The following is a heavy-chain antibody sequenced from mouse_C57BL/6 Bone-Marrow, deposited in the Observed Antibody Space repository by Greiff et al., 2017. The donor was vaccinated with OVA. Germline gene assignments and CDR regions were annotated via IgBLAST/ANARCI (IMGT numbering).Heavy chain of an antibody. J-gene: IGHJ3*01. CDR3: ARQKGYDGRFAY. V-gene: IGHV5-6*01. CDR1: GFTFSSYG. D-gene: IGHD2-2*01. CDR2: ISSGGSYT. Sequence: EVMLVESGGDLVKPGGSLKLSCAASGFTFSSYGMSWVRQTPDKRLEWVATISSGGSYTYYPDSVKRRFTISRDNAKNTLYLQMSSLKSEDTAMYYCARQKGYDGRFAYWGKGTLVTVSA.